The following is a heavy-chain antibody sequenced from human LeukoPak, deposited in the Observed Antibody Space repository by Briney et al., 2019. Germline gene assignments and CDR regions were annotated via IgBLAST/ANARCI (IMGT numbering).Heavy chain of an antibody. Sequence: ASVKVSCKASGYTFSTHGISWVRQAPGQGLEWMGWISGNNGNTHYAQKIQGRVTMTTDTSTSTAYMELRSLRSDDTAVYYCARSPLGTTPSYWGQGTLVTVSS. CDR1: GYTFSTHG. V-gene: IGHV1-18*01. CDR2: ISGNNGNT. D-gene: IGHD1-7*01. CDR3: ARSPLGTTPSY. J-gene: IGHJ4*02.